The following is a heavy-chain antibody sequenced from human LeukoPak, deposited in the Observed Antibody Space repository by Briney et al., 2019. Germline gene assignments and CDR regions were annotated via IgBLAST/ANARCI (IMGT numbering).Heavy chain of an antibody. CDR1: GYTFTSYG. D-gene: IGHD5-12*01. CDR3: ARQEGSGYAGRFRY. CDR2: ISAYNGNT. J-gene: IGHJ4*02. Sequence: SVKVSCKASGYTFTSYGISWVRQAPGQGLEWMGWISAYNGNTNYAQKLQGRVTMTTDTSTSTAHMELRSLRSDDTAVYYCARQEGSGYAGRFRYWGQGTLVTVSS. V-gene: IGHV1-18*01.